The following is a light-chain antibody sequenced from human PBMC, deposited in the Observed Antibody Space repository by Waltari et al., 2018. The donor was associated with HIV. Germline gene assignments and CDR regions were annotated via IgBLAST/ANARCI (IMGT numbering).Light chain of an antibody. J-gene: IGLJ3*02. Sequence: SYELPQPPSASVSPGQTARISCSGDALAKQSAYWYQQKPGEAPVLVIYKDSERPSGFAEGWSGSSSGRTVKLTISGVEAEDEADYYCQSADSSGTYWVFGGGTKLTVL. V-gene: IGLV3-25*03. CDR3: QSADSSGTYWV. CDR2: KDS. CDR1: ALAKQS.